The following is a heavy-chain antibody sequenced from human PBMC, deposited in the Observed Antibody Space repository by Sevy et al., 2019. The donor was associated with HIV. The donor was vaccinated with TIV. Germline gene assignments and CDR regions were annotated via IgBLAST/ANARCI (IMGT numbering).Heavy chain of an antibody. CDR1: GFSFSNYE. Sequence: GGSLRLSCVASGFSFSNYEMNWVRQAPGKGLEWISYISSSGSRIYYADSVRGRFIISRDNAKNSLYLQMSSLRAEDTAVYYCARDLPPSATTVAHFDFWGQGTLVTVSS. D-gene: IGHD4-17*01. CDR3: ARDLPPSATTVAHFDF. CDR2: ISSSGSRI. J-gene: IGHJ4*02. V-gene: IGHV3-48*03.